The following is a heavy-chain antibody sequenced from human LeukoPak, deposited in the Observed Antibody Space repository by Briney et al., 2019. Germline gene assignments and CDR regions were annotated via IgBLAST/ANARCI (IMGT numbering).Heavy chain of an antibody. V-gene: IGHV4-31*03. Sequence: SETLSLTCTVSGGSISSGAYPWSWIRQHPGRGLEWLGYIYYSGSTYYNPSLTSRIIISLDTSKNQFSLKLSSVTAADTAMYYCARHNARDWFDPWGQGTLVTVSS. J-gene: IGHJ5*02. CDR2: IYYSGST. D-gene: IGHD2-8*01. CDR1: GGSISSGAYP. CDR3: ARHNARDWFDP.